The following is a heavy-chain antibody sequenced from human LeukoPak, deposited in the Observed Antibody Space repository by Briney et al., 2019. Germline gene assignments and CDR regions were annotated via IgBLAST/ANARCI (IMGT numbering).Heavy chain of an antibody. J-gene: IGHJ4*02. V-gene: IGHV3-48*03. D-gene: IGHD3-10*01. CDR2: ISGSGYTI. CDR1: GFTFSSYA. Sequence: GGSLRLSCAASGFTFSSYAMNWVRQAPGKGLEWLSYISGSGYTIYYADSVRGRFTISRDNAKNSLYLQMNSLRAEDSAIYYCARVFMSYFGSAYDYWGQGTPVTVSS. CDR3: ARVFMSYFGSAYDY.